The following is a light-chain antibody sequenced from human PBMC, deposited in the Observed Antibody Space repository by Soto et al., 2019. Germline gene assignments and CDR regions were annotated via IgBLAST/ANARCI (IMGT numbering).Light chain of an antibody. V-gene: IGKV1-39*01. CDR2: AAS. J-gene: IGKJ4*01. CDR3: QQTYSQQIYGSPALT. CDR1: QPIDNY. Sequence: DIQMTQSPSSLSASVGDRVTISCRASQPIDNYLNWYQQKPGKTPKLVIFAASNLQSGFPSRFSGGGSGTDFTLTISSLQPEDFATYYCQQTYSQQIYGSPALTFGGGTKVEI.